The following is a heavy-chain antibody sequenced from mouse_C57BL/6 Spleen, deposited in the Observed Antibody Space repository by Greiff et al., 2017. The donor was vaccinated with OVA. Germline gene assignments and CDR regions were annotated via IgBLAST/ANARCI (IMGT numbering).Heavy chain of an antibody. CDR1: GYTFTSYW. J-gene: IGHJ3*01. CDR3: ARWYSNYEWFAY. V-gene: IGHV1-55*01. CDR2: IYPGSGCT. Sequence: QVQLQQPGAELVKPGASVKMSCKASGYTFTSYWITWVQQRPGQGLEWIGDIYPGSGCTNYNEKFKSKATLTVDTSSSTAYLQLSSLTAEDAGVYYCARWYSNYEWFAYWGQGTLVTVSA. D-gene: IGHD2-5*01.